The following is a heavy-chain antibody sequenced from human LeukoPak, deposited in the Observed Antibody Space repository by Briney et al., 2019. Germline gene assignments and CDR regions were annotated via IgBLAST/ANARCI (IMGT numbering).Heavy chain of an antibody. V-gene: IGHV4-4*07. D-gene: IGHD1-1*01. CDR2: IYTSGST. CDR1: GGSISSYY. J-gene: IGHJ3*02. CDR3: ARDPLAWNDAFDI. Sequence: SETLSLTCTVSGGSISSYYWSWIRQPAGKGLEWIGRIYTSGSTSYNPSLKSRVTISVDTSKNQFSLKLSSVTAADTAVYYCARDPLAWNDAFDIWGQGTMVTVSS.